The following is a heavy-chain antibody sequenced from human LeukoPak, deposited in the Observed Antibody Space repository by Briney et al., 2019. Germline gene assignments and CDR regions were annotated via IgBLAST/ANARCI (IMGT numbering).Heavy chain of an antibody. V-gene: IGHV3-15*07. CDR2: IKKRSDGGTT. CDR3: TRDWYHAFDF. J-gene: IGHJ3*01. D-gene: IGHD3-9*01. Sequence: PGGSLRLSCAASGFTFNNAWMNWVRQAPGKGLEWVGRIKKRSDGGTTDYAAPVKDRSIISRDDSQDTLYLQMNTLKTEDTAVYYCTRDWYHAFDFWGQGTVVTVSS. CDR1: GFTFNNAW.